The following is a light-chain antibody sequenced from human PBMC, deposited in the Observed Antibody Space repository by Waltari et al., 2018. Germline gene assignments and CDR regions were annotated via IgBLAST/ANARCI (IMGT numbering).Light chain of an antibody. CDR1: QSISNH. Sequence: DIQMTQSPSSLSASVGARLTITCRASQSISNHLNWYQQKPGKVPKLLIYAASTLQSGVPSRFSGSGSGTDFTLTVSSLQPEDFATYFCQHSDAIPITFGGGTKVEIK. J-gene: IGKJ4*01. CDR3: QHSDAIPIT. V-gene: IGKV1-39*01. CDR2: AAS.